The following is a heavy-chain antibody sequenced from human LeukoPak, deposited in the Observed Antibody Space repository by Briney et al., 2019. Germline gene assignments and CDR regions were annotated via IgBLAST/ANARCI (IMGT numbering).Heavy chain of an antibody. D-gene: IGHD6-13*01. J-gene: IGHJ4*02. CDR3: ARHRAASNDY. V-gene: IGHV5-10-1*01. CDR2: IDPSDSYT. CDR1: GYSFTSYW. Sequence: GESLKISCKGSGYSFTSYWISWVRQMPGKGLEWMGRIDPSDSYTNYSPSFQGHVTISADKSISTAYLQWSSPKASDTAMYYCARHRAASNDYWGQGTLVTVSS.